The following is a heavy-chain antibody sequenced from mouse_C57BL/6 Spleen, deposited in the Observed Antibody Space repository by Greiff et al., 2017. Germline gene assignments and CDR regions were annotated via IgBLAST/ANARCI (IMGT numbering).Heavy chain of an antibody. Sequence: QVQLQQSGAELVKPGASVKISCKASGYAFSSYWMNWVKQRPGKGLEWIGQIYPGGGDTNYNGKFKGKATLTADKSSSTAYMQLSSLTSEDSAVYFCARTNYDYDFAYWGQGTLVTVSA. CDR3: ARTNYDYDFAY. D-gene: IGHD2-4*01. CDR2: IYPGGGDT. CDR1: GYAFSSYW. J-gene: IGHJ3*01. V-gene: IGHV1-80*01.